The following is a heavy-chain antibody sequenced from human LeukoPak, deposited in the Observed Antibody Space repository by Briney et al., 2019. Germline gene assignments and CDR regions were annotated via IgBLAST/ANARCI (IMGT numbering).Heavy chain of an antibody. V-gene: IGHV3-66*02. CDR1: GFTVSSND. CDR3: ARVVVTGTLYYYYMDV. CDR2: IYSGGST. Sequence: GGSLRLSCAPSGFTVSSNDMSWVRQAPGKGLEWVSVIYSGGSTYYADSVKGRFTISRDNSKNTLYLQMNSLRAEDTAVYYCARVVVTGTLYYYYMDVWGKGTTVTVSS. J-gene: IGHJ6*03. D-gene: IGHD1-7*01.